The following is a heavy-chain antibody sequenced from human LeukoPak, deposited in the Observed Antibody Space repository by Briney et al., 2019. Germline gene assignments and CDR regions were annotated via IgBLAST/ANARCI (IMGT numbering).Heavy chain of an antibody. Sequence: SETLSLTCTVSGGSISSYYWSWIRQPLGKGLEWIGFIYYSGTTNYNPSLKSRVTISVDTSKNQFSLKLSSVTAADTAVYYCARDREYSSSWYSDYYYYYMDVWGKGTTVTVSS. J-gene: IGHJ6*03. V-gene: IGHV4-59*01. D-gene: IGHD6-13*01. CDR2: IYYSGTT. CDR1: GGSISSYY. CDR3: ARDREYSSSWYSDYYYYYMDV.